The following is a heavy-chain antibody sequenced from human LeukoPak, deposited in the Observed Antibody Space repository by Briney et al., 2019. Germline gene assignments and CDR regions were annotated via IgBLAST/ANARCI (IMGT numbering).Heavy chain of an antibody. CDR3: ARPIRDSRAAFDI. J-gene: IGHJ3*02. D-gene: IGHD3-22*01. CDR1: GGSISSSSYY. Sequence: SETLCLTCTVSGGSISSSSYYWGWIRQPPGKGLEWIGSIYYSGSTYYNPSLKSRVTISVDTSKNQFSLKLSSVTAADTAVYYCARPIRDSRAAFDIWGQGTMVTVSS. V-gene: IGHV4-39*01. CDR2: IYYSGST.